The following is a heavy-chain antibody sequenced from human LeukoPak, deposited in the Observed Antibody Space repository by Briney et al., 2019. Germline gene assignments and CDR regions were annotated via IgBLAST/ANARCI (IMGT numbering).Heavy chain of an antibody. CDR1: GFTFSDYY. CDR3: ARRADYYDSSGYYCASQHFDY. Sequence: GGSLRLSCAASGFTFSDYYMSWIRQAPGKGLEWVSYISSSGSTIYYADSVKGRFTISRDNAKNSLYLQMNSLRAEDTAVYYCARRADYYDSSGYYCASQHFDYWGQGTLVTVSS. D-gene: IGHD3-22*01. V-gene: IGHV3-11*01. CDR2: ISSSGSTI. J-gene: IGHJ4*02.